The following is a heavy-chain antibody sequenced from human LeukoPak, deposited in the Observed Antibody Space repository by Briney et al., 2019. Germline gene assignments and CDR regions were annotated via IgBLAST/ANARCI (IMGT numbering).Heavy chain of an antibody. Sequence: RASVKVSCKASGYTFTGYYMHWVRQAPGQGLEWMGWINPNSGGTNYAQKFQGRVTMTRDTSISTAYMELSRLRSDDTAVYYCARVVDPYSGSYLGYAYWGQGTLVTVSS. CDR2: INPNSGGT. J-gene: IGHJ4*02. CDR3: ARVVDPYSGSYLGYAY. CDR1: GYTFTGYY. V-gene: IGHV1-2*02. D-gene: IGHD1-26*01.